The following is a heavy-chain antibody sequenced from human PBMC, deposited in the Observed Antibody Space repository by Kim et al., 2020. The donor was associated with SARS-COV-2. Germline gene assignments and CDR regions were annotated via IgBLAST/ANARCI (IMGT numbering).Heavy chain of an antibody. CDR1: GFTFSSYW. CDR2: VNSDGSST. J-gene: IGHJ4*02. V-gene: IGHV3-74*01. Sequence: GGSLRLSCVASGFTFSSYWIHWVRQAPGKGLVWVSRVNSDGSSTSYADSVKGRFTISRDNARNTLYLQMNSLRAEDTAVYYCASLSTGYFWEKFYYWGQGTMVTVSS. CDR3: ASLSTGYFWEKFYY. D-gene: IGHD3-16*01.